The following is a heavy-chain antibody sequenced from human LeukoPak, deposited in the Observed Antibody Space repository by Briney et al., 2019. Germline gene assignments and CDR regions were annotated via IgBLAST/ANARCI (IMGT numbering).Heavy chain of an antibody. D-gene: IGHD1-26*01. Sequence: ASVKVSCKASGYTFTSCDINWVRQATGQGLEWMGWMNTNSGNTGYGQSFQGRITMTRDISIGTAYMELSNLTSGDTAIYYCTRGSSGRRDNWGQGTLVTVSA. V-gene: IGHV1-8*01. J-gene: IGHJ4*02. CDR1: GYTFTSCD. CDR3: TRGSSGRRDN. CDR2: MNTNSGNT.